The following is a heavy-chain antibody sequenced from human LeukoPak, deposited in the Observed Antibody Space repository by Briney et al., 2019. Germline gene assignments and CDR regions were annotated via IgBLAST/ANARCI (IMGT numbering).Heavy chain of an antibody. Sequence: ASVKVSCKASGYTFTSYSKYTIHWVRQAPGQRLEWMGWINAGIGETRYSQKFQGRVTFTGDTSANTVYMELNSLISEDTAVYYCARDSDTSDWAWVYWGQGTLVTVSS. CDR3: ARDSDTSDWAWVY. J-gene: IGHJ4*02. V-gene: IGHV1-3*01. CDR2: INAGIGET. CDR1: GYTFTSYS. D-gene: IGHD6-19*01.